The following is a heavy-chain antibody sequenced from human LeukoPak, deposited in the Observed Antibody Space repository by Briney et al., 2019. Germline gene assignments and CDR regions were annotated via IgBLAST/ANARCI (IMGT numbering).Heavy chain of an antibody. CDR1: GFTFSSYA. Sequence: GSLRLSCAASGFTFSSYAMSWVRQAPGKGLEWIGSIYYSGSTYYNPSLKSRVTISVDTSKNQFSLKLSSVTAADTAVYYCAREGAVGVITLDDAFDIWGQGTMVTVSS. V-gene: IGHV4-39*02. J-gene: IGHJ3*02. D-gene: IGHD3-16*02. CDR3: AREGAVGVITLDDAFDI. CDR2: IYYSGST.